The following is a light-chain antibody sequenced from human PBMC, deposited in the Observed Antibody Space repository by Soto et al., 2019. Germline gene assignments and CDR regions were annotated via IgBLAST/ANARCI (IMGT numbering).Light chain of an antibody. CDR2: LTS. J-gene: IGKJ5*01. Sequence: EIVLTQSPATLSSFPGDRVTLSCRASQAVNTRLAWYQHKPGQAPRLLIYLTSNRAAGIPARFSGSGSETDFTLTISDVEPEDFAVYYCQQSYVTPPITFGQGTRLEIK. CDR3: QQSYVTPPIT. V-gene: IGKV3D-11*01. CDR1: QAVNTR.